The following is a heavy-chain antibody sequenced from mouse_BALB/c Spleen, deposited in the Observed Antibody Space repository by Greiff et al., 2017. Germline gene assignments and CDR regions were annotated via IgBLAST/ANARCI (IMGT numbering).Heavy chain of an antibody. J-gene: IGHJ1*01. CDR1: GFTFSNYW. CDR3: TRDYGSRYWYFDV. D-gene: IGHD1-1*01. V-gene: IGHV6-6*02. CDR2: IRLKSNNYAT. Sequence: DVMLVESGGGLVQPGGSMKLSCVASGFTFSNYWMNWVRQSPEKGLEWVAEIRLKSNNYATHYAESVKGRFTISRDDSKSSVYLQMNNLRAEDTGICYCTRDYGSRYWYFDVWGAGTTVTVSS.